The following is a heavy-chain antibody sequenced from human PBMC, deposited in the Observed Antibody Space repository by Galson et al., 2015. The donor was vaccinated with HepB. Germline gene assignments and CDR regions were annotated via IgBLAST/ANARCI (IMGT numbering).Heavy chain of an antibody. CDR2: IYWDDDK. J-gene: IGHJ3*02. Sequence: LVKPTQTLTLTCTFSGFSLSTSGVGVGWIRQPPGKALEWLALIYWDDDKRYSPSLKSRLTITKDTSKNQVVLTMTNMDPVDTATYYCARLWYYYDSSGYYHDAFDIWGQGTMVTVSS. CDR1: GFSLSTSGVG. D-gene: IGHD3-22*01. CDR3: ARLWYYYDSSGYYHDAFDI. V-gene: IGHV2-5*02.